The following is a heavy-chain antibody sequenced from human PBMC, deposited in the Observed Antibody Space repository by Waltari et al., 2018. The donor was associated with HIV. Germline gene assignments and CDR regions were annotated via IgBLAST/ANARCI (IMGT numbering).Heavy chain of an antibody. CDR1: GGSFSGYY. V-gene: IGHV4-34*01. Sequence: QEQLQQWGAGLLKPSETLSLTCAVYGGSFSGYYLNWVHQPPGKGLEWIGEINHSGTTNYNPSLKSRVTMSVDTSKRQFSLKLNSVTAADTAVYFCAYSYLTGSTLHPFWGQGTLVTVSS. D-gene: IGHD3-9*01. J-gene: IGHJ4*01. CDR2: INHSGTT. CDR3: AYSYLTGSTLHPF.